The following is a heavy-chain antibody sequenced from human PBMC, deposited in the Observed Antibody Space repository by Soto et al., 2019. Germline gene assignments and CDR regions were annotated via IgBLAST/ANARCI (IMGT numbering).Heavy chain of an antibody. CDR2: IYHSGTT. V-gene: IGHV4-4*02. J-gene: IGHJ4*02. Sequence: QVQLQESGPGLVKPSGTLSLTCAVAGVHVSDNWGSSVRKAPGKGLEWIGEIYHSGTTYYNPSLKGRVIILVDKSASQISLTLSSVTAADTAVYYCARHVAVTRTRGFDYWGQGALVAVSS. CDR3: ARHVAVTRTRGFDY. D-gene: IGHD4-17*01. CDR1: GVHVSDNW.